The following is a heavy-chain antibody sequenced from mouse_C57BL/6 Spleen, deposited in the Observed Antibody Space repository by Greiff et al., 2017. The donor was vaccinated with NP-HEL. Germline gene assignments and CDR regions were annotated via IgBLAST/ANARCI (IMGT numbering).Heavy chain of an antibody. J-gene: IGHJ2*01. V-gene: IGHV5-9-1*02. Sequence: EVMLVESGEGLVKPGGSLKLSCAASGFTFSSYAMSWVRQTPEKRLEWVAYISSGGDYIYYADTVKGRFTISRDNARNTLYLQMSRLKSEDTAMYYCTRGSSYYFDYWGQGTTLTVSS. CDR3: TRGSSYYFDY. CDR2: ISSGGDYI. D-gene: IGHD1-1*01. CDR1: GFTFSSYA.